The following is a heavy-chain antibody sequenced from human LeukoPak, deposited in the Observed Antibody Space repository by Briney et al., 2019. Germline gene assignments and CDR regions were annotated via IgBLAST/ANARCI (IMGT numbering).Heavy chain of an antibody. V-gene: IGHV3-21*01. D-gene: IGHD5-18*01. CDR1: GFTFSSYS. Sequence: GGSLRLSCAASGFTFSSYSMNWVRQAPGKGLEWVSSISSSSSYIYYADSVKGRFTIPRDNAKNSLYLQMNSLRAEDTAVYYCARGRSNSYGHNDAFDIWGQGTMVTVSS. J-gene: IGHJ3*02. CDR3: ARGRSNSYGHNDAFDI. CDR2: ISSSSSYI.